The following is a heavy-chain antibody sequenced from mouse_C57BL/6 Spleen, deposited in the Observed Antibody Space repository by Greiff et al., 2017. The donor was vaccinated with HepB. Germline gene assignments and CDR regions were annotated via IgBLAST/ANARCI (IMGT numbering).Heavy chain of an antibody. CDR2: ISDGGSYT. D-gene: IGHD1-1*01. CDR1: GFTFSSYA. CDR3: ARDYCGSSHAMDY. J-gene: IGHJ4*01. V-gene: IGHV5-4*01. Sequence: EVKLVESGGGLVKPGGSLKLSCAASGFTFSSYAMSWVRQTPEKRLEWVATISDGGSYTYYPDNVKGRFTISRDNAKNNLYLQMSHLKSEDTAMYYCARDYCGSSHAMDYWGQGTSVTVSS.